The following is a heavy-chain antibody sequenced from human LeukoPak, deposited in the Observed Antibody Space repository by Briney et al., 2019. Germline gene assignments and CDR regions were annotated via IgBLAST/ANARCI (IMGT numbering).Heavy chain of an antibody. CDR2: ISNSGGST. Sequence: PGGSLRLSCAASGFTFSSYAMSWVRQAPGKGLEWVSAISNSGGSTYYSDSGKGRFTISRDNSKNTLYLQMNSLSAEDTAVYYCATDRGWRTSGYYLYYFEYWGQGTLVTYSS. V-gene: IGHV3-23*01. J-gene: IGHJ4*02. CDR3: ATDRGWRTSGYYLYYFEY. D-gene: IGHD3-3*01. CDR1: GFTFSSYA.